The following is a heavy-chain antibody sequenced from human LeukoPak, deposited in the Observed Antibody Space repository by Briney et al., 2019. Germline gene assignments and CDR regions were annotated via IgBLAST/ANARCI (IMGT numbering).Heavy chain of an antibody. J-gene: IGHJ4*02. CDR3: ARKLLDDYAPHENLLDY. CDR2: INHSGST. CDR1: GGSFSGYY. V-gene: IGHV4-34*01. Sequence: PSETLSLTCAVYGGSFSGYYWSWIRQPPGKGLEWIGEINHSGSTNYNPSLKSRVTISVDTSKNQFSLKLSSVTAADTAVYYCARKLLDDYAPHENLLDYWGQGTLVTASS. D-gene: IGHD4-17*01.